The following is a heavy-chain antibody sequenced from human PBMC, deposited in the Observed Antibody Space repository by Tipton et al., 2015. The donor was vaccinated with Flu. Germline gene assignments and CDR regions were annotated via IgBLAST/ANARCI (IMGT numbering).Heavy chain of an antibody. J-gene: IGHJ5*02. Sequence: TLSLTCAVSGYSISSGYYWGWIRQPPGKGLEWIGSIYHSGDTYYNTSLKSRVTISVDTSKNQFSLKLSSVTAADTVVYYCAGSMITFGGVIVTPFDPWGQGTLVTVSS. CDR1: GYSISSGYY. V-gene: IGHV4-38-2*01. D-gene: IGHD3-16*02. CDR2: IYHSGDT. CDR3: AGSMITFGGVIVTPFDP.